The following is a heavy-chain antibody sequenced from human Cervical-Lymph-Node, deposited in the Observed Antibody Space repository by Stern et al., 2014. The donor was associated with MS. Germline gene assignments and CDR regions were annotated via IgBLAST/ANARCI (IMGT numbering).Heavy chain of an antibody. D-gene: IGHD1-26*01. J-gene: IGHJ4*02. CDR1: GYSFTAHF. Sequence: VQLVESGAEVKKPGASVKVSCTASGYSFTAHFIHWVRQAPGQGLEWMGWISTDTGGANYAQRFQGRVTMTRDTSISTTYMELSRLRSDDTAVYYCARDRGSHSDYWGQGTLVTVSS. CDR3: ARDRGSHSDY. V-gene: IGHV1-2*02. CDR2: ISTDTGGA.